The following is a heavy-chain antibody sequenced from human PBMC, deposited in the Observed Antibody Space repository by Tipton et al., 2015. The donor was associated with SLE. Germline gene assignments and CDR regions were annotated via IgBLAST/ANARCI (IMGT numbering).Heavy chain of an antibody. CDR1: GAALSAYY. CDR2: IHTSGST. Sequence: LRLSCSVSGAALSAYYWSWIRQPAGKGLEWIGRIHTSGSTNYNPSLKSRVTISVDTSKNQFSLKLSSVTAAVTALYYCARSQWEPGYMDVWGKGTTVTVSS. V-gene: IGHV4-4*07. J-gene: IGHJ6*03. CDR3: ARSQWEPGYMDV. D-gene: IGHD1-26*01.